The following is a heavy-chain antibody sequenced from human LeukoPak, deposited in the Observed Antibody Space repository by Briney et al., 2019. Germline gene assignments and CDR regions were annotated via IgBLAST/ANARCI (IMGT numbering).Heavy chain of an antibody. V-gene: IGHV1-2*02. CDR3: ARETHYDILTGYREHDAFDI. J-gene: IGHJ3*02. CDR2: MNFKSGGT. D-gene: IGHD3-9*01. Sequence: ASVKVSCKASGYTFTGYYLHWVRQAPGQGLEWMGWMNFKSGGTNYAQKFQGRVTMTTDTSTSTAYMELRSLRSDDTAVYYCARETHYDILTGYREHDAFDIWGQGTMVTVSS. CDR1: GYTFTGYY.